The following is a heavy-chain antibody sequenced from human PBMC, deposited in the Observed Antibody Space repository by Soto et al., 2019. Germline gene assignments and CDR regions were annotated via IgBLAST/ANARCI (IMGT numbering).Heavy chain of an antibody. CDR2: IYYSGST. D-gene: IGHD3-16*02. CDR1: GGSISSGDYY. Sequence: PSETLSLTCTVSGGSISSGDYYWSWIRQPPGKGLEWIGYIYYSGSTYYNPSLKSRVTISVDTSKNQFSLKLSSVTAADTAVYYCAREAMITFGGVIVTHRTNWFDPWGQGTLVTVSS. J-gene: IGHJ5*02. CDR3: AREAMITFGGVIVTHRTNWFDP. V-gene: IGHV4-30-4*01.